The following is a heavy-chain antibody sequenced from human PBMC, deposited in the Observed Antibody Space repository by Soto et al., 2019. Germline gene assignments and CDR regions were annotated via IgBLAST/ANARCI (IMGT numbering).Heavy chain of an antibody. CDR1: GGSFSGYY. CDR3: ARVHVMVVAGSTFDY. D-gene: IGHD6-19*01. Sequence: ETLSLTCAVYGGSFSGYYWSWIRQPPGKGLEWIGEINHSGSTNYNPSLKSRITISVDTSNNQFSLKLTSVTAADTAVYYCARVHVMVVAGSTFDYWGHGTLVTVSS. CDR2: INHSGST. J-gene: IGHJ4*01. V-gene: IGHV4-34*01.